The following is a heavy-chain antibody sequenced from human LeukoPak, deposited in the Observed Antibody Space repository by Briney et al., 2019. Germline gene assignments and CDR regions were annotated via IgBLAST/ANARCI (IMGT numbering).Heavy chain of an antibody. CDR1: GYTFTSYA. V-gene: IGHV1-3*01. Sequence: ASVKVSCKASGYTFTSYAMHWVRQAPGQRLEWMGWINAGNGNTKYSQKFQGRVTITRDTSASTAYMELSSLRSEDTAVYYCASPQGGFRDGYPAPYYYYGMDVWGQGTTVTVSS. CDR2: INAGNGNT. J-gene: IGHJ6*02. D-gene: IGHD5-24*01. CDR3: ASPQGGFRDGYPAPYYYYGMDV.